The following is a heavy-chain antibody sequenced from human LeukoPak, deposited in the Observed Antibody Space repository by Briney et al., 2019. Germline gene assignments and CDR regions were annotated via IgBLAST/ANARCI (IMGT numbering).Heavy chain of an antibody. V-gene: IGHV1-18*01. CDR2: ASAYNGNT. J-gene: IGHJ3*02. CDR3: ARNSRITMVRGDDALDI. D-gene: IGHD3-10*01. CDR1: GYTFTNYG. Sequence: ASVEVSCKASGYTFTNYGISWVRQAPGQGLEWMGWASAYNGNTNYAQKLQGRLTMTTDTSTSTAYMELRSLRSDDTAVYYCARNSRITMVRGDDALDIWGQGTMVTVSS.